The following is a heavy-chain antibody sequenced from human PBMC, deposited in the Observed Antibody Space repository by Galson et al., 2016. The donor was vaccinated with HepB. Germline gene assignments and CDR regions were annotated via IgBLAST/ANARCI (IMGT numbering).Heavy chain of an antibody. D-gene: IGHD4/OR15-4a*01. CDR3: AKGAGGYYDY. Sequence: SCKASGYTFHSYAIHWLRQAPGQRLEWMGWINSASGDTTYSQKFQGRLTITRDTSATTAYMELSGLRSEDTAVYFCAKGAGGYYDYWGQGTLVTVSS. CDR2: INSASGDT. V-gene: IGHV1-3*01. CDR1: GYTFHSYA. J-gene: IGHJ4*02.